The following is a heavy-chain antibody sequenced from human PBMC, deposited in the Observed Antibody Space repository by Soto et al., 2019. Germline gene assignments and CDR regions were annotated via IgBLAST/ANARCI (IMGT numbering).Heavy chain of an antibody. Sequence: SGPTLVNPTQTLTLTCTFSGFSLTSTEMCVSWIRQPPGRALEWLALIDWDDDKYYSYSPSLKTRLTISKDTSKNQVVLTMTNMDPVDTATYYCARAVYGAGSYFHDYWGPGTLVTVSS. CDR1: GFSLTSTEMC. CDR3: ARAVYGAGSYFHDY. CDR2: IDWDDDK. V-gene: IGHV2-70*01. D-gene: IGHD3-10*01. J-gene: IGHJ4*02.